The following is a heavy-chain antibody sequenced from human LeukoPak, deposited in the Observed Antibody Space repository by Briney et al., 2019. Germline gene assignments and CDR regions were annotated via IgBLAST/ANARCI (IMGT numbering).Heavy chain of an antibody. CDR2: ISWHSRSI. Sequence: HPGGSLRLSCAASGFTFDDYSMHWVRQAPGKGLEWVAGISWHSRSIGYADSVKGRFTISRDNAKNSVSLQMNSLRTEDTALYYCTKDLSSQWFTDIRHYGMNVWGQGTTVAVSS. D-gene: IGHD3-22*01. CDR3: TKDLSSQWFTDIRHYGMNV. CDR1: GFTFDDYS. J-gene: IGHJ6*02. V-gene: IGHV3-9*01.